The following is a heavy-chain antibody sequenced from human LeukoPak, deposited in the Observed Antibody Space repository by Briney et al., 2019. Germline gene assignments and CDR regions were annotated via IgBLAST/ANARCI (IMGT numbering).Heavy chain of an antibody. D-gene: IGHD3-10*01. CDR2: MYPGDSTA. CDR1: GYTFANYG. CDR3: ARDRRYYYGSGSLGAFDI. V-gene: IGHV5-51*01. Sequence: HGESLKISCKGSGYTFANYGIGWVRQMPGKGLEWMGIMYPGDSTARYSPSFQGQVTVSADESISTAYLHWSSLKASDTAVYYCARDRRYYYGSGSLGAFDIWGQGTMVTVSS. J-gene: IGHJ3*02.